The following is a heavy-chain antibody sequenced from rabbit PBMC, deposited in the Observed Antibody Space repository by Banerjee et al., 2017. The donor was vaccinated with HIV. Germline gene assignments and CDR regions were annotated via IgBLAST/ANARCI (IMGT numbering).Heavy chain of an antibody. CDR3: ARFIASFAGYGYANL. D-gene: IGHD6-1*01. CDR1: GIDFSSYYH. CDR2: IYAGSSGST. V-gene: IGHV1S45*01. J-gene: IGHJ4*01. Sequence: QQQLVESGGGLVQPEGSLTLTCTASGIDFSSYYHMCWVRQAPGKGLEWIACIYAGSSGSTYYASWAKGRFTISKTSSTTVTLQMTSLTAADTATYFCARFIASFAGYGYANLWGQGTLVTV.